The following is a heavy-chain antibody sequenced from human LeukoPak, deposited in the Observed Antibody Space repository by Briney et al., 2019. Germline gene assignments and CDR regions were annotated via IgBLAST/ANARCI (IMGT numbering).Heavy chain of an antibody. CDR3: ARVKRGPRPDAFDI. CDR2: INHSGST. CDR1: GGSFSGYY. D-gene: IGHD3-10*01. V-gene: IGHV4-34*01. Sequence: PSETLSLTCAVYGGSFSGYYWSWIRQPPGKGLEWIGEINHSGSTNYNPSLKSRVTISVDTSKNQFSLKLSSVTAADTAVYYCARVKRGPRPDAFDIWGQGTMVTVSS. J-gene: IGHJ3*02.